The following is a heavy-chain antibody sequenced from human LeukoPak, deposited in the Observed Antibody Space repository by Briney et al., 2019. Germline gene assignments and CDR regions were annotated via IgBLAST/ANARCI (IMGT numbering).Heavy chain of an antibody. V-gene: IGHV1-18*01. CDR2: INVANGDT. J-gene: IGHJ4*02. CDR3: ARGPFPGSGSYYNSFDY. D-gene: IGHD3-10*01. Sequence: ASVKVSCKASGYTFTSYAVTWVRQAPGQGLEWMGWINVANGDTNYAQKFQGRVTMTTDTSTSTAYMELRSLTSDDTAVYYCARGPFPGSGSYYNSFDYYGQGTLVTVSS. CDR1: GYTFTSYA.